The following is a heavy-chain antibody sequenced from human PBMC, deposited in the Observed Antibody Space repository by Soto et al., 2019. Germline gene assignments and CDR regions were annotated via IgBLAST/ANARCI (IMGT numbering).Heavy chain of an antibody. Sequence: GASVKVSCKASGYTFTSDGISWVRQAPGQGLEWMGWISAYNGNTNYAQKLQGRVTMTTDTSTSTAYMELRSLRSDDTAVYYCAREMHCSGGSCYSGLGFDPWGQGTLVTVSS. D-gene: IGHD2-15*01. J-gene: IGHJ5*02. CDR2: ISAYNGNT. CDR3: AREMHCSGGSCYSGLGFDP. CDR1: GYTFTSDG. V-gene: IGHV1-18*04.